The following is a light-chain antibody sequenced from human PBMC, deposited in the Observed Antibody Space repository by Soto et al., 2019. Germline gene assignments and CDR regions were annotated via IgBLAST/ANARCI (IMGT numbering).Light chain of an antibody. V-gene: IGKV1-12*01. CDR3: QEANSFPPTWT. CDR1: QPISSW. Sequence: DIQMTQSPSSVSASVGDTVTITCRASQPISSWLAWYQQTPGTAPKLLIYAASDLQSGVPSRFSGSGSGTDFTLTITSLQPEDFATYYCQEANSFPPTWTFGQGTKVDIK. CDR2: AAS. J-gene: IGKJ1*01.